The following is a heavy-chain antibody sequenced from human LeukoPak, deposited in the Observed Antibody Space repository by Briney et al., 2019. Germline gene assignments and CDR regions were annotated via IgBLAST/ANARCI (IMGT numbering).Heavy chain of an antibody. CDR2: IKQDGSEK. J-gene: IGHJ1*01. V-gene: IGHV3-7*01. Sequence: GGSLRLSCAASGFTFSSYWMSWVRQAPGKGLEWVANIKQDGSEKYYVDSVKGRFTVSRDNAKNSLYLQMNSLRAEDTAVYYCARGRPSPCSGGSCSVKYFQHWGQGTLVTVSS. D-gene: IGHD2-15*01. CDR3: ARGRPSPCSGGSCSVKYFQH. CDR1: GFTFSSYW.